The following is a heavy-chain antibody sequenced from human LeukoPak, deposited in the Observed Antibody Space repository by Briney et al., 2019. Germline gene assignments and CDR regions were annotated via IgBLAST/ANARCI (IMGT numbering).Heavy chain of an antibody. J-gene: IGHJ4*02. CDR2: IRNDGSNY. Sequence: GGSLRLSCAASGFTFSDYGMHWVRQAPGKGLEWVAFIRNDGSNYYHADSVKGRFTISRDNSKNTLYLQMNSLRDEDTGVYYCATGDCGGDCYSSYFDYWGQGTLVTVSS. CDR1: GFTFSDYG. V-gene: IGHV3-30*02. CDR3: ATGDCGGDCYSSYFDY. D-gene: IGHD2-21*02.